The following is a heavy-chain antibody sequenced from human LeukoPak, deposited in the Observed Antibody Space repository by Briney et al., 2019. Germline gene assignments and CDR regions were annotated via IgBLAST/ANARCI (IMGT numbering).Heavy chain of an antibody. CDR1: GYIFPNYG. CDR2: MSVYSGNA. Sequence: ASVKVSCKASGYIFPNYGIAWVRQAPGQGLEWMGWMSVYSGNAKYEPRLRGRVTMTADTSTNTAYMELRSLRSDDTGVYFCARDPGVGPLNDWGQGTLVIVSS. CDR3: ARDPGVGPLND. V-gene: IGHV1-18*01. J-gene: IGHJ4*02.